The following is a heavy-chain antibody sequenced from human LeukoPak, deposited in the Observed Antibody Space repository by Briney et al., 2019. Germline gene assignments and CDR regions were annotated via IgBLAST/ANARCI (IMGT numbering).Heavy chain of an antibody. D-gene: IGHD6-13*01. CDR2: INPNSGGT. Sequence: GASVKVSCKASGYTFTGYYMHWVRQAPGQGLEWMGWINPNSGGTNYAQKFQGRVTMTRDTSISTAYMELSRLRSDDTAVYYRARSPIAENHDAFDIWGQGTMVTVSS. CDR3: ARSPIAENHDAFDI. V-gene: IGHV1-2*02. CDR1: GYTFTGYY. J-gene: IGHJ3*02.